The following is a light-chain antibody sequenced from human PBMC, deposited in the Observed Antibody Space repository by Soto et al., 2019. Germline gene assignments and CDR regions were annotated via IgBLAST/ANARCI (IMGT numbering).Light chain of an antibody. V-gene: IGKV3D-20*02. J-gene: IGKJ5*01. CDR3: HQRQYWPPIT. Sequence: EIVLTQSPGTLSLSPGERATPSCKALQSVSSSYLAWYQQKPGQAPRLLIYGASSRATGIPDRFSGSGSGTDLTLTISSLEPEDFAVYYCHQRQYWPPITFGQGTRLEIK. CDR1: QSVSSSY. CDR2: GAS.